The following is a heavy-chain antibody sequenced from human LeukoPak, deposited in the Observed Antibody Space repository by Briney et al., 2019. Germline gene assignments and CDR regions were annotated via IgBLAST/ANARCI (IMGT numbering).Heavy chain of an antibody. J-gene: IGHJ4*02. D-gene: IGHD3-22*01. CDR1: GYAFTRHY. Sequence: GASVKVSCKASGYAFTRHYMHWVRQATGQGLEWMGWMNPNSGNTAYAQKFQGRVTITRNTSISTAYMELSSLRSEDTAVYYCAREDYYDSGSNDYWGQGTLVTVSS. CDR3: AREDYYDSGSNDY. V-gene: IGHV1-8*03. CDR2: MNPNSGNT.